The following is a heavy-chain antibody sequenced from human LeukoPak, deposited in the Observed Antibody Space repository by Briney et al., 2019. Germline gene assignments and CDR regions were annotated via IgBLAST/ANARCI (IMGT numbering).Heavy chain of an antibody. CDR3: ARPAGAANGVILIHIFDSPLGF. V-gene: IGHV3-23*01. D-gene: IGHD3-16*01. Sequence: PGGSLRLSCAASGFTFSSYAMSWVRQAPGKGLEWVSAISGSGGSTYYADSVKGRFTISRDNSKNTLYLQMNSLRAEDTAVYYCARPAGAANGVILIHIFDSPLGFWGQGTLVTVSS. J-gene: IGHJ4*02. CDR2: ISGSGGST. CDR1: GFTFSSYA.